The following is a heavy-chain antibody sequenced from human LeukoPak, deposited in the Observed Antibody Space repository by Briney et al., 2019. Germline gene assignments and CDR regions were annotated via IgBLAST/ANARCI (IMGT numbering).Heavy chain of an antibody. CDR3: AKERAGTTCTGCYMDV. CDR2: TGSRT. Sequence: TGGSLRLSCAASGFTFSSYAMTWVRQAPGKGLEWVASTGSRTCYANSVKGRFIISRDNSKNTLYLQMNSLRAEDTAIYYCAKERAGTTCTGCYMDVWGKGTTVTVSS. D-gene: IGHD2-2*01. V-gene: IGHV3-23*01. CDR1: GFTFSSYA. J-gene: IGHJ6*03.